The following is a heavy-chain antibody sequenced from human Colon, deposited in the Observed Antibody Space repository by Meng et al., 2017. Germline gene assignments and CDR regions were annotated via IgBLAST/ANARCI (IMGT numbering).Heavy chain of an antibody. CDR3: ARAARIYSNYGMDV. V-gene: IGHV1-2*06. CDR2: INPNSGGT. CDR1: GYTFTGYY. D-gene: IGHD4-11*01. J-gene: IGHJ6*02. Sequence: ASVKVSCKASGYTFTGYYMHWVRQAPGQGLEWMGRINPNSGGTNYAQKFQGRVTMTRDTSISTAYMELSRLRSDDTAVYYCARAARIYSNYGMDVWGQGTTDTVSS.